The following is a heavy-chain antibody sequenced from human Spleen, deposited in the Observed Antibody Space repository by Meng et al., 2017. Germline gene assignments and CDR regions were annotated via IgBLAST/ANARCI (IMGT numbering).Heavy chain of an antibody. Sequence: ASVKVSCKASGYTLTSYVMNWVRQAPGQGLEWMGRINTKIGDPTYAQGFTGRFVFPLDTSVSTAYLKISNLKAEDTAVYYCARDTGYCSDGSCYCSHWGQGTLVTVSS. J-gene: IGHJ4*02. V-gene: IGHV7-4-1*02. CDR2: INTKIGDP. CDR1: GYTLTSYV. D-gene: IGHD2-15*01. CDR3: ARDTGYCSDGSCYCSH.